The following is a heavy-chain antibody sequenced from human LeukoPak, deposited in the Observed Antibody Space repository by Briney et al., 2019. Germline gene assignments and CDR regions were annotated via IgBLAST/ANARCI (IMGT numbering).Heavy chain of an antibody. CDR3: ARDRSLAVAGTGHLHS. D-gene: IGHD6-19*01. V-gene: IGHV1-18*01. J-gene: IGHJ4*02. CDR2: ISTYNGDT. Sequence: GSVKVSCKASGYTFTSYGVSWVRQAPGQGLEWMGWISTYNGDTDYARHLQGRVTMTTDASTTTAYMELRTLRSDDTAVYYCARDRSLAVAGTGHLHSWGQGTLVTVSS. CDR1: GYTFTSYG.